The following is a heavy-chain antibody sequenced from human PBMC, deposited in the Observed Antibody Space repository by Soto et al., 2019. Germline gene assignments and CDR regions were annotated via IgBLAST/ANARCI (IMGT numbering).Heavy chain of an antibody. V-gene: IGHV5-51*01. J-gene: IGHJ6*02. CDR1: GYGFTSYW. CDR2: IYPGDSDT. CDR3: ARQVTAMANYYYYGMDV. D-gene: IGHD5-18*01. Sequence: GESLKLSWKGSGYGFTSYWVGCVRQMPCKGLEWMGIIYPGDSDTRYSPSFQGQVTISADKSISTAYLQWSSLKASDTAMYYCARQVTAMANYYYYGMDVWGQGTTVPVS.